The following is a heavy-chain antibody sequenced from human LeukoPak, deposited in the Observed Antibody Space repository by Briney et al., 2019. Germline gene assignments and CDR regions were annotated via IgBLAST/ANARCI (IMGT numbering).Heavy chain of an antibody. CDR1: GFTFSTYS. J-gene: IGHJ4*02. Sequence: GGSLRLSCAASGFTFSTYSMTWVRQAPGKGLEWVSYISGSSSTIYYADSVKGRFTISRDNAKNSLYLQMNSLRAEDTAVYYCAGEDKEHYWGQGTLVTVSS. CDR3: AGEDKEHY. V-gene: IGHV3-48*04. CDR2: ISGSSSTI.